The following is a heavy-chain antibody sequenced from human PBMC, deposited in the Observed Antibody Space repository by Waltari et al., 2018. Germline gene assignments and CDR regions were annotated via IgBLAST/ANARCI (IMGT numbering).Heavy chain of an antibody. CDR3: ATSPVYLPLFPRAFDI. CDR1: GYTLTELS. J-gene: IGHJ3*02. Sequence: QVQLVQSGAEVKKPGASVKVSCKVSGYTLTELSMHWVRQAPGKGLEWMGGFDPEDGETIYAQKFQGRVTMTEDTSTDTAYMELSSLRSEDTAVYYCATSPVYLPLFPRAFDIWGQGTMVTVSS. CDR2: FDPEDGET. V-gene: IGHV1-24*01. D-gene: IGHD2-21*01.